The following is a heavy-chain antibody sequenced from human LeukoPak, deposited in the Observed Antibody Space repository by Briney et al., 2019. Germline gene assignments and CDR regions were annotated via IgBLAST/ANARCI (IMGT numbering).Heavy chain of an antibody. D-gene: IGHD4-17*01. V-gene: IGHV3-66*01. Sequence: GGSLRLSCAASGFTVSSNYMSWVRQAPGKGLEWVSVIYSGGSTYYADSVKGRFTISRDNSKNTLYLQMNSLRAEDTAVYYCARGRRVTTFDYWGQGTLVTVSS. CDR2: IYSGGST. J-gene: IGHJ4*02. CDR3: ARGRRVTTFDY. CDR1: GFTVSSNY.